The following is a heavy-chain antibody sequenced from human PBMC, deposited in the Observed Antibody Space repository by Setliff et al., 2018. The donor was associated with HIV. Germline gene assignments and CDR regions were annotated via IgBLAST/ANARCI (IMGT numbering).Heavy chain of an antibody. CDR3: AASTEMVTFGYSYYYMDV. V-gene: IGHV1-69*13. CDR1: GGTFSSYG. Sequence: VASVKVSCKASGGTFSSYGVNWVRQAPGQGLEWMGGIFPFFGSANYAQKFQGRVTITADVSTSTIYMELSSLTSEDTAVYYCAASTEMVTFGYSYYYMDVWGKGTTVTVSS. D-gene: IGHD3-16*01. J-gene: IGHJ6*03. CDR2: IFPFFGSA.